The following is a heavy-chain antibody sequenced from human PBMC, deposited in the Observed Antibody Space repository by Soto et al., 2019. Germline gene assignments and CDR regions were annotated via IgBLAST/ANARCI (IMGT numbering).Heavy chain of an antibody. V-gene: IGHV1-69*01. CDR2: IVPILETT. Sequence: QVQLVQSGAELKEPGSSVRVSCRVSGGTFVSSAFAWVRQSLGEGIEWMGGIVPILETTKYAEKFQGRVTISADESTRTAYLELSSLVLADTAVYFCAKKNPHGDSNKAWLDPWGQGTLVIVSS. J-gene: IGHJ5*02. CDR3: AKKNPHGDSNKAWLDP. CDR1: GGTFVSSA. D-gene: IGHD2-15*01.